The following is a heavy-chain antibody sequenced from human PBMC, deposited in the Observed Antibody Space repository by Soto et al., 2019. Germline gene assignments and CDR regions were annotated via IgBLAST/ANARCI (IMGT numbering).Heavy chain of an antibody. CDR3: TSGSMGFGGYGMDV. CDR2: MNPNSGHT. J-gene: IGHJ6*02. CDR1: GYTFTTYD. D-gene: IGHD3-10*01. Sequence: QVQLVQSGAEVKKPGASVKVSCKASGYTFTTYDINWVRQATGQGLEWMGWMNPNSGHTIYAQKFQGRVTVTRDTSITSAYMELRSLLSEDTAVYYCTSGSMGFGGYGMDVWGQGTTVTVSS. V-gene: IGHV1-8*01.